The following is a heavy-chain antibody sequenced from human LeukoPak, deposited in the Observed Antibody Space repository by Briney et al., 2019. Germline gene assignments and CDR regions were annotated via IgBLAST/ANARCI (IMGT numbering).Heavy chain of an antibody. CDR3: ARVYAAAANFDC. J-gene: IGHJ4*02. V-gene: IGHV3-53*01. D-gene: IGHD2-2*01. CDR2: IYSDGST. Sequence: GGSLRLSCAASGFTDSSNYMSWVRQAPGKGLEWVSLIYSDGSTYYADSVKGRFTISRDNSTSTLYLQMNSLRVEDTAVYYCARVYAAAANFDCWGQGTLVTVSS. CDR1: GFTDSSNY.